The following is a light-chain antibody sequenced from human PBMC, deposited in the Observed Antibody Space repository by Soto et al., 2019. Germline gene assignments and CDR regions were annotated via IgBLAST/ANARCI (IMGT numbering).Light chain of an antibody. V-gene: IGKV1-39*01. Sequence: DIQMTQSPSSLSASVGDRVTITCRASQSISSYLNWYQQKPGKAPKLLIYAASSLQSGVPSRFSGSRSGTDFTLTISSLQPEAFATYYCQQSYSTLTFGPGTKVDIK. CDR3: QQSYSTLT. CDR2: AAS. CDR1: QSISSY. J-gene: IGKJ3*01.